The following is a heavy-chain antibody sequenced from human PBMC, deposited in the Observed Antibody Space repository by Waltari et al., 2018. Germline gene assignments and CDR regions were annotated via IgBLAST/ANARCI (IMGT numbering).Heavy chain of an antibody. V-gene: IGHV3-23*01. CDR2: ISSSGSSA. J-gene: IGHJ4*02. CDR3: ARRGGTGPVAVSGIHCDY. Sequence: RHPPGRGLGWISSISSSGSSAYYTDPFKGRFTIPRENSKNMLYLEMNSLGVEDRATFYCARRGGTGPVAVSGIHCDYWGQGTLVTVSS. D-gene: IGHD1-26*01.